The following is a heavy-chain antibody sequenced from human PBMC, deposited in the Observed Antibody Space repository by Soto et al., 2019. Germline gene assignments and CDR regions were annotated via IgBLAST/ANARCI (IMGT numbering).Heavy chain of an antibody. D-gene: IGHD1-26*01. Sequence: EVQLLESGGALVQPGGSLRLSCAASGFTFSNYAMSWVRQTPGKGLEWVSGINGGSSNTFYADSVRGRFTISRDNSQNTLFLQRNSLRVDDTAIYYCAKAFSGSYLPDYWGQGTLVTVSS. J-gene: IGHJ4*02. CDR1: GFTFSNYA. V-gene: IGHV3-23*01. CDR2: INGGSSNT. CDR3: AKAFSGSYLPDY.